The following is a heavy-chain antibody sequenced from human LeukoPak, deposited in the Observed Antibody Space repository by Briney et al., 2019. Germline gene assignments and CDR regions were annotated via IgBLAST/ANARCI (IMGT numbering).Heavy chain of an antibody. CDR1: GFTFNDYG. CDR3: ARDKHYYDSSNYV. J-gene: IGHJ4*02. V-gene: IGHV3-20*04. Sequence: GGSLRLSCVASGFTFNDYGMSWVRQGPGKGLEWVSGINWSGGTTGYADSVKGRFTISRDNAKNSLYLQMNSLRAEDTALYYCARDKHYYDSSNYVWGQGTLVTVSS. D-gene: IGHD3-22*01. CDR2: INWSGGTT.